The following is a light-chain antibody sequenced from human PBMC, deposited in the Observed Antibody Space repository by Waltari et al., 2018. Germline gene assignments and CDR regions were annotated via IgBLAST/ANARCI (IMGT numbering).Light chain of an antibody. Sequence: QSALTQPASVSGSPGQSIPIPCPGTSRDVGGYNSALWYQHHPGKAPKLMIYEVSNRPSGVSNRFSGSKSGNTASLTISGLQAEDEADYYCSSYTSSSTLSVVFGGGTKLTVL. CDR1: SRDVGGYNS. V-gene: IGLV2-14*01. CDR2: EVS. CDR3: SSYTSSSTLSVV. J-gene: IGLJ2*01.